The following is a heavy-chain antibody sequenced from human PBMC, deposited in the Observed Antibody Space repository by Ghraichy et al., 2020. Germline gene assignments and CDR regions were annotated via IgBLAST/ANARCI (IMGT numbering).Heavy chain of an antibody. CDR3: ARGGWVGSSFDY. J-gene: IGHJ4*02. CDR1: GFTLSSYW. CDR2: INSDGSET. V-gene: IGHV3-74*01. Sequence: GGSLRLSCAASGFTLSSYWMHWVRQAPGKGLVWVSRINSDGSETTYADSVKGRFTISRDNAKNTLYLQMNSLGAEDTAVYYCARGGWVGSSFDYWGLGTLVTVSS. D-gene: IGHD3-10*01.